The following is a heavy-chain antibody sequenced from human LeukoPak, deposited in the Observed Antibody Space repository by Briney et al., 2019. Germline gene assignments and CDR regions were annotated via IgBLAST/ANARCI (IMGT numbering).Heavy chain of an antibody. D-gene: IGHD1-20*01. J-gene: IGHJ4*02. V-gene: IGHV1-8*01. CDR1: GYTFTSYD. Sequence: ASAKVSRKASGYTFTSYDINWVRQATGQGLEWMGWMNPNSGNTGYAQKFQGRVTMTRNTSISTAYMELSSLRSEDTAVYYCARGITLLNAFDYWGQGTLVTVSS. CDR2: MNPNSGNT. CDR3: ARGITLLNAFDY.